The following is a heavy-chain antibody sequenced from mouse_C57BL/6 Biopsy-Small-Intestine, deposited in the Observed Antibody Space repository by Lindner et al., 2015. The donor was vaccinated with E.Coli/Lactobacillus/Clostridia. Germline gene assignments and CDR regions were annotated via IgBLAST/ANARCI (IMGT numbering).Heavy chain of an antibody. CDR2: IYPGSGNT. V-gene: IGHV1-66*01. J-gene: IGHJ3*01. D-gene: IGHD2-4*01. CDR1: GYSFTSYY. Sequence: VQLQESGPELVKPGASVKISCKASGYSFTSYYIHWVKQRPGQGLEWIGWIYPGSGNTKYNENFKGKATLTADTSSSTAYMQLNSLTSEDSAVYYCARVDYDWFAYWGQGTLVTVSA. CDR3: ARVDYDWFAY.